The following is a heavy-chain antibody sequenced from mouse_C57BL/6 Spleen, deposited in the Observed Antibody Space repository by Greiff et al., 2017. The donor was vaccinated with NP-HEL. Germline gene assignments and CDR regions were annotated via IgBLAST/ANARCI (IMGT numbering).Heavy chain of an antibody. CDR3: ARSEDYGSSSWYFDV. CDR2: IWGVGST. J-gene: IGHJ1*03. D-gene: IGHD1-1*01. V-gene: IGHV2-6*01. CDR1: GFSLTSYG. Sequence: VMLVESGPGLVAPSQSLSITCTVSGFSLTSYGVDWVRQSPGKGLEWLGVIWGVGSTNYNSALKSRLSISKDNSKSQVFLKMNSLQTDDTAMYYCARSEDYGSSSWYFDVWGTGTTVTVSS.